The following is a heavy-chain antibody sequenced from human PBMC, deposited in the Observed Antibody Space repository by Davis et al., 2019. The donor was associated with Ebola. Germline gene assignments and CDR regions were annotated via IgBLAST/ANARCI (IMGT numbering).Heavy chain of an antibody. V-gene: IGHV1-18*01. CDR3: ARESGTVTTDWFDP. CDR2: INAYNGNT. D-gene: IGHD4-11*01. CDR1: RYPFPSYG. J-gene: IGHJ5*02. Sequence: ASVTVSCQASRYPFPSYGISWVRQAPGQGLEWMGWINAYNGNTNYAQNLQGRVTMTTDTSTSTAYMELRSLRSDDTAVYYCARESGTVTTDWFDPWGQGTLVTVSS.